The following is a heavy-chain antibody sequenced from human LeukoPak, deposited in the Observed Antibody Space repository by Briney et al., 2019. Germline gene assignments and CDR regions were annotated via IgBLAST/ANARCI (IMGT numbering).Heavy chain of an antibody. CDR3: AKDTVPAATNDAFDI. D-gene: IGHD2-2*01. Sequence: GGSLRLSCAASGFTFSSYWMHWVRQAPGKGLEWVSAISGSGGSTYYADSVKGRFTISRDNSKNTLYLQMNSLRAEDTAVYYCAKDTVPAATNDAFDIWGQGTMVTVSS. CDR1: GFTFSSYW. J-gene: IGHJ3*02. V-gene: IGHV3-23*01. CDR2: ISGSGGST.